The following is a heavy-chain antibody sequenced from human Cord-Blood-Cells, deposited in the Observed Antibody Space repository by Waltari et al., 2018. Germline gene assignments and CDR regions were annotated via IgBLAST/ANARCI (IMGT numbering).Heavy chain of an antibody. D-gene: IGHD6-13*01. J-gene: IGHJ4*02. CDR3: ARGIAAAGTDY. CDR2: MNPNSGNT. V-gene: IGHV1-8*03. Sequence: RLEWMGWMNPNSGNTGYAQKFQGRGTITRNTSISTAYMELSSLRSEDTAVYYWARGIAAAGTDYWGQGTLVTVSS.